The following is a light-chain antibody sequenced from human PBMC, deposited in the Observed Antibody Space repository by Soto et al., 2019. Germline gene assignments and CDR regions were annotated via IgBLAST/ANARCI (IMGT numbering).Light chain of an antibody. CDR2: KAS. V-gene: IGKV1-5*03. CDR1: QSIGSD. J-gene: IGKJ1*01. Sequence: DIQMTQSPSSLSASVGDRVTITCRASQSIGSDLHWYQQKPGKAPKLLIYKASSLESGVPSRFSGSGSGTEFTLTISSLQPDDFATYYCQQYNSYSWTFGQGTKVDIK. CDR3: QQYNSYSWT.